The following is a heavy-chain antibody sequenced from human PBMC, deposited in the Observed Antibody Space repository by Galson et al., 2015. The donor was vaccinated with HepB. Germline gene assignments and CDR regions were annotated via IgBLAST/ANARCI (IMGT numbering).Heavy chain of an antibody. CDR1: GFTVSSNY. J-gene: IGHJ6*02. CDR2: IYSGGST. Sequence: SLRLSCAASGFTVSSNYMSWVRQAPGKGLEWVSVIYSGGSTYYADSVKGRFTISRDNSKNTLYLQMNSLRAEDTAVYYYARPRGSYSSSWYSPYYYGMDVWGQGTTVTVSS. CDR3: ARPRGSYSSSWYSPYYYGMDV. D-gene: IGHD6-13*01. V-gene: IGHV3-66*04.